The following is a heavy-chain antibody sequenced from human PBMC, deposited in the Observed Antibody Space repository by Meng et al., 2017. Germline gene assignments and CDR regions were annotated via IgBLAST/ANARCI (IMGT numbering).Heavy chain of an antibody. D-gene: IGHD6-19*01. CDR3: ARDSSGSNNY. J-gene: IGHJ4*02. Sequence: LSLTCTVSGGSISSYYWSWIRQAPGKGLEWVSYISSSGSTIYYADSVKGRFTISRDNAKNSLYLQMNSLGAEDTAVYYCARDSSGSNNYWGQGTLVTVSS. CDR2: ISSSGSTI. CDR1: GGSISSYY. V-gene: IGHV3-11*04.